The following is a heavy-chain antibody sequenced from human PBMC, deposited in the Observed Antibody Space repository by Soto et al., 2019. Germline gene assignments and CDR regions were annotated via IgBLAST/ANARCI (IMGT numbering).Heavy chain of an antibody. Sequence: QVQLVQSGAEVKKPGSSVKVSCKASGGTFTNYAFSWVRQVPGQGLEWLGGIMPIFGRADYAQKFRGRVTVTEDESTSTVRMELSSLRAEDTAVYYCASWLKEAGIGVKYYYGMDVWGQGTTVTVSS. D-gene: IGHD6-19*01. CDR3: ASWLKEAGIGVKYYYGMDV. J-gene: IGHJ6*02. CDR1: GGTFTNYA. CDR2: IMPIFGRA. V-gene: IGHV1-69*12.